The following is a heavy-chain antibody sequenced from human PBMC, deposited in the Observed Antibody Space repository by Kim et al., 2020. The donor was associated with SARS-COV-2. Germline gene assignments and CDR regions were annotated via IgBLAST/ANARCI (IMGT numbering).Heavy chain of an antibody. CDR3: AKDMGGYSYGCDY. Sequence: YADAVNGRFTISRDNSKNSLYLQMNSLRAEDTALYYCAKDMGGYSYGCDYWGQGTLVTVSS. J-gene: IGHJ4*02. V-gene: IGHV3-43D*03. D-gene: IGHD5-18*01.